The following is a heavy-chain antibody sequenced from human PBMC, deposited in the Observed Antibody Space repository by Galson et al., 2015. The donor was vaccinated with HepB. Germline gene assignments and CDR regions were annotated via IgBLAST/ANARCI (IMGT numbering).Heavy chain of an antibody. D-gene: IGHD3-10*01. J-gene: IGHJ4*02. CDR2: IYSGGST. CDR1: GFTVSINY. CDR3: ARGLGQNYYGSGSYWAYFDY. Sequence: SLRLSCAASGFTVSINYMSWVRQAPGKGLEWVSVIYSGGSTYYADSVKGRFTISRDNSKNTLYLQLTSLRAEDTAVYYCARGLGQNYYGSGSYWAYFDYWGQRTLVTVSS. V-gene: IGHV3-53*01.